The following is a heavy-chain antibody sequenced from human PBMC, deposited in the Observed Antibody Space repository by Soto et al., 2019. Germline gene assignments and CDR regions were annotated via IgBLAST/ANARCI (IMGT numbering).Heavy chain of an antibody. CDR1: GFTFSNYA. J-gene: IGHJ6*02. Sequence: EVQLLESGGDLVQPGGSLRLSCAASGFTFSNYAMSWVRQAPGKGLEWGSSISGSGGSTYYADSVKGRFTISRDNSKNTLYLQMNSLRAEDTAVYYCAKGAPGIAVAGTRRDYYYGMDVWGQGTTVTVSS. V-gene: IGHV3-23*01. CDR3: AKGAPGIAVAGTRRDYYYGMDV. D-gene: IGHD6-19*01. CDR2: ISGSGGST.